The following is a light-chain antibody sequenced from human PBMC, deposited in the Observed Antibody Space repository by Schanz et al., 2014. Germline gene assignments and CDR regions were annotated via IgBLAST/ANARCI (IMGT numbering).Light chain of an antibody. J-gene: IGKJ1*01. CDR2: DAS. CDR3: QQYYSYSVT. CDR1: QRISHW. Sequence: DIQMTQSPSTLSASVGDRVTITCRASQRISHWLAWYQQKPGKAPKLLIYDASNLQSEVPSRFSGSGSGTEFTLTISRLHPDDFATYYCQQYYSYSVTFGQGTKVEIK. V-gene: IGKV1-5*01.